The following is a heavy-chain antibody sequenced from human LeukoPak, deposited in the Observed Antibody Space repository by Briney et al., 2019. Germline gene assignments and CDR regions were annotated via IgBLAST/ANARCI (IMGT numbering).Heavy chain of an antibody. CDR3: ARDVDPYGDKRGY. CDR2: ISYDGSNK. Sequence: PGGSLRLSCAASGFTFSSYAMHWVRQAPGKGLEWVAVISYDGSNKYYADSVKGRFTISRDYSKNTLYLQMNSLRAEDTAVYYCARDVDPYGDKRGYWGQGTLVTVSS. V-gene: IGHV3-30-3*01. D-gene: IGHD4-17*01. CDR1: GFTFSSYA. J-gene: IGHJ4*02.